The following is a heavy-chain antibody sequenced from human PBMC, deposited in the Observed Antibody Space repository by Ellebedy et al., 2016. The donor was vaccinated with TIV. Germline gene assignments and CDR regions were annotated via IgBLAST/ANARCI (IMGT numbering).Heavy chain of an antibody. J-gene: IGHJ6*02. CDR3: AREGDLPYYDFWSGYYNAMGCMDV. CDR2: IIPIFGTT. CDR1: GGTFSSYA. V-gene: IGHV1-69*13. D-gene: IGHD3-3*01. Sequence: ASVKVSCKASGGTFSSYAISWVRQAPGQGLEWMGGIIPIFGTTKYALKFRGRVTITADESTSTAYMELRSLRSDDTAVYYCAREGDLPYYDFWSGYYNAMGCMDVWGQGTTVTVSS.